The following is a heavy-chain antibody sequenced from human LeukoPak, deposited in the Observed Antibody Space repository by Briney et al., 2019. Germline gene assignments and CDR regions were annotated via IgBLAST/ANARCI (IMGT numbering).Heavy chain of an antibody. D-gene: IGHD1-20*01. CDR3: ASNFNFDY. Sequence: TSETLSLTCIVSGGSISTYFWSWIRQPPGKGLEWIGSIYYSGSTYYNPSLKSRVTISVDTSKNQFSLKLSSVTAADTAVYYCASNFNFDYWGQGALVTVSS. V-gene: IGHV4-39*01. CDR2: IYYSGST. J-gene: IGHJ4*02. CDR1: GGSISTYF.